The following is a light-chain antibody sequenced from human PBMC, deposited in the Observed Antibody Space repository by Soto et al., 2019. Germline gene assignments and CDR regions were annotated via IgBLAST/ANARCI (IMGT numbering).Light chain of an antibody. CDR2: DAS. CDR1: QSITTW. V-gene: IGKV1-5*01. CDR3: QQYNDYWT. J-gene: IGKJ1*01. Sequence: DIQMTQSPCTLSASVGDRVVITCRASQSITTWWAWYQQKPGKAPKLLIYDASSLESGVPSRFSGSGSGTEFTLTISSLQPDDFATYYCQQYNDYWTFGQGTKVDIK.